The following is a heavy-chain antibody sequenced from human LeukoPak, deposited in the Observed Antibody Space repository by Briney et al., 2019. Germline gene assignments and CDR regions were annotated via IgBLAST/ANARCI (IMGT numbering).Heavy chain of an antibody. CDR1: GFTFSSYA. D-gene: IGHD3-3*01. J-gene: IGHJ6*02. V-gene: IGHV3-23*01. CDR3: AKDSSSGYSYYYYYGMDV. CDR2: ISGSGGST. Sequence: HSGGSLRLSCAASGFTFSSYAMNWVRQAPGKGLEWVSAISGSGGSTYYADSVKGRFTISRDNSKSTLYLQMNSLRAEDTAVYYCAKDSSSGYSYYYYYGMDVWGQGTTVTVSS.